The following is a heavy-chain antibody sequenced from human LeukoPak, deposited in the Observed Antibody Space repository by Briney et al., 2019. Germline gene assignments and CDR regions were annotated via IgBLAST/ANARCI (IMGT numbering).Heavy chain of an antibody. CDR2: ISYSGST. J-gene: IGHJ4*02. CDR3: AREMGGFTAFDY. D-gene: IGHD3-16*01. V-gene: IGHV4-59*01. CDR1: GGSISTYY. Sequence: SETLSLTCTVSGGSISTYYWSWIRQPPGKGLEWIGYISYSGSTNYIPSLESRVTISGDTSKNHFSLKLSSVTAADTAVYYCAREMGGFTAFDYWGQGTLVTVSS.